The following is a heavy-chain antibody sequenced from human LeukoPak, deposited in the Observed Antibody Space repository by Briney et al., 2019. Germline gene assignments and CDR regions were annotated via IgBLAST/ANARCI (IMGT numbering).Heavy chain of an antibody. D-gene: IGHD2-2*01. J-gene: IGHJ6*02. CDR2: INHSGST. V-gene: IGHV4-34*01. Sequence: NTSETLSLTCAVYGGSFSGYYWSWIRQPPGKGLEWTGEINHSGSTNYNPSLKSRVTISVDTSKNQFSLKLSSVTAADTAVYYCATLARAPAAAMDVWGQGTTVTVSS. CDR1: GGSFSGYY. CDR3: ATLARAPAAAMDV.